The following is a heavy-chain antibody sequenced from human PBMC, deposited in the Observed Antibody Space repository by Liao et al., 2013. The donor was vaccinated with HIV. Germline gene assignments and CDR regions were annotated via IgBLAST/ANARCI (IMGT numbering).Heavy chain of an antibody. Sequence: QVQLQESGPGLVKPLETLSLTCDVSGGSVSSGDYYWSWIRQPPGKGLEWIGSIYYIGSTYYNPSLKSRVTISIDTSKNQFSLRLNSVTAADTAVFYCARAKDYYDSSGYHYVGFDYWAEGTLLAVSS. CDR3: ARAKDYYDSSGYHYVGFDY. V-gene: IGHV4-30-4*01. J-gene: IGHJ4*02. CDR2: IYYIGST. CDR1: GGSVSSGDYY. D-gene: IGHD3-22*01.